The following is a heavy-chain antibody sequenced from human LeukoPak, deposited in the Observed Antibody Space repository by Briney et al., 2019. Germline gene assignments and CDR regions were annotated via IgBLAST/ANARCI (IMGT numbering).Heavy chain of an antibody. CDR1: GGILSSNA. D-gene: IGHD3-3*02. CDR2: IIPVFGMI. V-gene: IGHV1-69*04. CDR3: ATGGQHFQYGLDV. J-gene: IGHJ6*02. Sequence: ASVKVSCKASGGILSSNAISWVRQAPGQGLEWMGRIIPVFGMINYAQKFQGRVTITADKSMDTAYMELSSLISEDTAVFYCATGGQHFQYGLDVWGQGTTVIVSS.